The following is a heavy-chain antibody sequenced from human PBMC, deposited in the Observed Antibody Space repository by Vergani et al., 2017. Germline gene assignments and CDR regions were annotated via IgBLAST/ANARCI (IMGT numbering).Heavy chain of an antibody. CDR2: LSWDGGST. Sequence: EVQLVESGGVVVPPGGSLRLSCAASGFTFDDYTMHWVRQAPGKGLEWVSLLSWDGGSTYYADSVKGRFTISRDNSKNALYLQMNSLRTEDTALYYCAKGMLRTDDEGVDYWGQGTLVTVSS. J-gene: IGHJ4*02. CDR3: AKGMLRTDDEGVDY. D-gene: IGHD3-10*01. CDR1: GFTFDDYT. V-gene: IGHV3-43*01.